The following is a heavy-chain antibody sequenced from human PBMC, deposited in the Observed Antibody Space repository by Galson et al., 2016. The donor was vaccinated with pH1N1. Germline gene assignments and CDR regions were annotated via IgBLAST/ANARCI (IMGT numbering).Heavy chain of an antibody. CDR2: INQDGSRK. V-gene: IGHV3-7*01. CDR3: ATEDYYTSLY. CDR1: GFIFSDYW. D-gene: IGHD1-26*01. Sequence: SLRLSCAASGFIFSDYWMSWVRQAPGKGLEWVAKINQDGSRKYYVDSMKGRCTISRDNAENSLSLKMNRLRVEDTALYYCATEDYYTSLYWGQGILVTVSS. J-gene: IGHJ4*02.